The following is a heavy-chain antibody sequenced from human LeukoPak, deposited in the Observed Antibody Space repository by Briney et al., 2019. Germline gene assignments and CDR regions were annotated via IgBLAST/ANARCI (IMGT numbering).Heavy chain of an antibody. CDR3: ARDGAGGGSYYDY. CDR2: MNPNRGDT. D-gene: IGHD3-16*01. Sequence: ASVKVSCKASGYTFTSYDIHWVRQATGQGLEWMGRMNPNRGDTDYAQKFQGRVTMTRDTSISTAYMELSSLRSDDTAVYYCARDGAGGGSYYDYWGQGTLVTVSS. CDR1: GYTFTSYD. V-gene: IGHV1-8*01. J-gene: IGHJ4*02.